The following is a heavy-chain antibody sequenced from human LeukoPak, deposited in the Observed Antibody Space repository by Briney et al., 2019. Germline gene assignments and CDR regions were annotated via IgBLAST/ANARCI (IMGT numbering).Heavy chain of an antibody. D-gene: IGHD6-19*01. CDR3: ARAVAGTWWFDP. J-gene: IGHJ5*02. Sequence: ASVEVSCKASGYTFTSYYMHWVRQAPGQGLEWMGIINPSGGSTSYAQKFQGRVTMTRDTSTSTVYMELSSLRSEDTAVYYCARAVAGTWWFDPWGQGTLVTVSS. CDR1: GYTFTSYY. CDR2: INPSGGST. V-gene: IGHV1-46*01.